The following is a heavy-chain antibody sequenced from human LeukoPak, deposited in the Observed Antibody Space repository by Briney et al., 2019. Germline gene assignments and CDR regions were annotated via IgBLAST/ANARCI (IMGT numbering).Heavy chain of an antibody. Sequence: ASVKVSCKASGYTFTSYGISWVRQAPGQGLEWMGWISAYNGNTNYAQKLQGRVTMTTDTSTSTAHMELRSLRSDDTAVYYCAREGSDYYDSSGYYLTGPYFDYWGQGTLVTVSS. J-gene: IGHJ4*02. CDR2: ISAYNGNT. CDR1: GYTFTSYG. D-gene: IGHD3-22*01. CDR3: AREGSDYYDSSGYYLTGPYFDY. V-gene: IGHV1-18*01.